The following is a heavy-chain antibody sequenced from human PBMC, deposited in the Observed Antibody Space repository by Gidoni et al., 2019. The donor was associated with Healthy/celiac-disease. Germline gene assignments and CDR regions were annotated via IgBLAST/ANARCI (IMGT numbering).Heavy chain of an antibody. CDR3: AKDLGGGQLWPSPGLGMDV. J-gene: IGHJ6*02. D-gene: IGHD5-18*01. CDR2: ISGSGGST. Sequence: EVQLLESGGGLVQPGGSLRLSCAASGFTFSSYAMSWVRQAPGKGLEWVSAISGSGGSTYYADSVKGRFTISRDNSKNTLYLQMNSLRAEDTAVYYCAKDLGGGQLWPSPGLGMDVWGQGTTVTVSS. CDR1: GFTFSSYA. V-gene: IGHV3-23*01.